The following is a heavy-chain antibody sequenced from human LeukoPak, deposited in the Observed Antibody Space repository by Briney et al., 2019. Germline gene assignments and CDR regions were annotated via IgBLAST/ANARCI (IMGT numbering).Heavy chain of an antibody. V-gene: IGHV3-48*03. CDR1: GFTFSSYE. J-gene: IGHJ4*02. Sequence: GGSLRLSCAASGFTFSSYEMNWIRQAPGKGLEWVSYTSSSGSTKYYADSVKGRFTISRDNAKNSLYLQMNSLRAEDTAVYYCARGEWELDYWGQGTLVTVSS. CDR2: TSSSGSTK. CDR3: ARGEWELDY. D-gene: IGHD1-26*01.